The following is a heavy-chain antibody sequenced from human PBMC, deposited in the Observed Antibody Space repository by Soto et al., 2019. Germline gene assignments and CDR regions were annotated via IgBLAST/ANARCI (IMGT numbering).Heavy chain of an antibody. CDR1: GYTFTSYG. D-gene: IGHD6-19*01. Sequence: ASVKVSCTASGYTFTSYGMRWVRQDPGQGLEWMGWISAYNGNTNYAQKPQGRVTMTTDTSTSTAYMELRSLRSDDTAVYYCARVEELIIAVAGSTRVFDYWGQGTLVTVSS. CDR3: ARVEELIIAVAGSTRVFDY. CDR2: ISAYNGNT. J-gene: IGHJ4*02. V-gene: IGHV1-18*01.